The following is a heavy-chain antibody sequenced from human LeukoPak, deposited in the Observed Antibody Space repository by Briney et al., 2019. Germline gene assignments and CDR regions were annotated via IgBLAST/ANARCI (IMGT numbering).Heavy chain of an antibody. Sequence: PGGSLRLSCAASGFTFTSYAISWVRQAPGKGLEWVSSISSSSSYIYYADSVKGRFTISRDNAKNSLYLQMNSLRAEDTAVYYCARNQDIVVVVAAATVVEFDYWGQGTLVTVSS. V-gene: IGHV3-21*01. CDR3: ARNQDIVVVVAAATVVEFDY. D-gene: IGHD2-15*01. CDR2: ISSSSSYI. CDR1: GFTFTSYA. J-gene: IGHJ4*02.